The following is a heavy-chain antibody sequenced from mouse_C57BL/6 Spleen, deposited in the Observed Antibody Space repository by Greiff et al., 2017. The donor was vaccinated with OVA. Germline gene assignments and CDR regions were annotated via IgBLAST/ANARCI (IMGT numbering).Heavy chain of an antibody. D-gene: IGHD2-5*01. CDR1: GYAFSSYW. J-gene: IGHJ4*01. CDR3: ARSNSNYPMDY. Sequence: VQLQQSGAELVKPGASVKISCKASGYAFSSYWMNWVKQRPGKGLAWIGQIYPGDGDTNYNGKFKGKATLTADKSSSTAYMQLSSLTSEDSAVYFCARSNSNYPMDYWGQGTSVTVSS. V-gene: IGHV1-80*01. CDR2: IYPGDGDT.